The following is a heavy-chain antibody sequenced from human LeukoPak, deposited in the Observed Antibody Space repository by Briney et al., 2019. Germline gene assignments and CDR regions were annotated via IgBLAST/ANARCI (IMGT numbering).Heavy chain of an antibody. CDR1: GFTFGAYG. Sequence: PGASLRLSCAASGFTFGAYGMSWVRQVPGKGLEWVSGISRNGGTTDYIDSVQGRFTISRDNAKNSLYLQMNSLRVEDTAVYYCARGGTARPDFWGQGTLVTVSS. V-gene: IGHV3-20*04. D-gene: IGHD6-6*01. CDR2: ISRNGGTT. CDR3: ARGGTARPDF. J-gene: IGHJ4*02.